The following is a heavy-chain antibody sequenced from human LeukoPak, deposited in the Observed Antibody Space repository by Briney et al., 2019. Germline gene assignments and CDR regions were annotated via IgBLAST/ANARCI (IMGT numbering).Heavy chain of an antibody. CDR3: ARESDWDAFDI. CDR1: GGSISSYY. V-gene: IGHV4-59*01. J-gene: IGHJ3*02. D-gene: IGHD2-21*02. CDR2: IYYSGST. Sequence: PSETLSLTCTVSGGSISSYYRSWIRQPPGKGLEWIGYIYYSGSTNYNPSLKSRVTISVDTSKNQFSLKLSSVTAADTAVYYCARESDWDAFDIWGQGTMVTVSS.